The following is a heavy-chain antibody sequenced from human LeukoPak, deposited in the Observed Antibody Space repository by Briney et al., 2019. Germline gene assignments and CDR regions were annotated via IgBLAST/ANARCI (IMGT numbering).Heavy chain of an antibody. D-gene: IGHD2-15*01. V-gene: IGHV3-23*01. J-gene: IGHJ6*02. CDR1: GFTVSNNY. CDR2: ISGSGNRT. Sequence: GGSLRLSCAASGFTVSNNYMSWVRQAPGKGLEWVSSISGSGNRTYYADSVKGRFTISRDNSKNTLFLQMNSLRAEDTAVYYCAKNLYCGGGSCYPSALGMDVWGQGTTVTVSS. CDR3: AKNLYCGGGSCYPSALGMDV.